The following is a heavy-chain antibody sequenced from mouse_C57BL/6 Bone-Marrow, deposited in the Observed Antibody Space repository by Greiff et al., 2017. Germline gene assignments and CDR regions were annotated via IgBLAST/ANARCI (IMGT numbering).Heavy chain of an antibody. J-gene: IGHJ3*01. Sequence: QVQLQQPGAELVKPGASVKLSCKASGYTFTSYWMPWVKQRPGQGLEWIGEIDPSDSYTNYNQKFKGKATLTVDTSSSTAYMQLSSLTSEDSAVYYCARGAWFAYWGKGTLVTVSA. CDR1: GYTFTSYW. CDR3: ARGAWFAY. V-gene: IGHV1-50*01. CDR2: IDPSDSYT.